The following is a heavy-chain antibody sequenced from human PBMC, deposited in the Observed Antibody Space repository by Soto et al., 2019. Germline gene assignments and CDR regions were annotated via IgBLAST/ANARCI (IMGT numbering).Heavy chain of an antibody. CDR2: ISAYNGNT. V-gene: IGHV1-18*04. Sequence: GASVKVSCKASGYTFTSYGISWVRQAPGQGLEWMGWISAYNGNTNYAQKLQGRVTMTTDTSTSTAYMELRSLRSDDTAVYYCAREVRGVIITDYYYYGMDVWGQGTTVTVSS. D-gene: IGHD3-10*01. CDR1: GYTFTSYG. CDR3: AREVRGVIITDYYYYGMDV. J-gene: IGHJ6*02.